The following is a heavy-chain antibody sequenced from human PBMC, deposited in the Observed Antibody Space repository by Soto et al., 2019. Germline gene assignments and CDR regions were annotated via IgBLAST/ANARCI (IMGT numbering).Heavy chain of an antibody. CDR1: GFTFSSYW. D-gene: IGHD3-3*01. CDR3: ATDRGTIFRVVAYYYYYYGMDV. Sequence: PGGTLRLSCAASGFTFSSYWMSWVRQAPGKGLEWVANIKQDGSEKYYVDSVKGRFTISRDNAKNSLYLQMNSLRAEDSVVHYCATDRGTIFRVVAYYYYYYGMDVWGQGTTVTVSS. V-gene: IGHV3-7*03. CDR2: IKQDGSEK. J-gene: IGHJ6*02.